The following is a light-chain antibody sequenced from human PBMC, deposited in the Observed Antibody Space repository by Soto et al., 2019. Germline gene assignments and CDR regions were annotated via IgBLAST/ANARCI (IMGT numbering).Light chain of an antibody. Sequence: DIQMTQSPSSLSASAGDRVTITWRASQGISSHLNWYQQKPGKAPKLLIYAASSLQSGVPSRFGGSGSGTDFTLTISSLQPEDFATYYCQQGYTTPQTFGQGTKVDIK. J-gene: IGKJ1*01. V-gene: IGKV1-39*01. CDR2: AAS. CDR3: QQGYTTPQT. CDR1: QGISSH.